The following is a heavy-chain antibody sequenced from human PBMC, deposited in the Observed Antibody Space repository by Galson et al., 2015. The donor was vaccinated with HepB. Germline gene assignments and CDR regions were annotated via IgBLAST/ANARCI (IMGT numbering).Heavy chain of an antibody. D-gene: IGHD2-8*01. J-gene: IGHJ6*02. V-gene: IGHV3-74*01. Sequence: SLRLSCAASGFTFSEYWMHWVRQAPGQGLVWVSRVNYDGSSTTSADSVKGRFTISRDNAKDTLYLQMDSLRAEDTAVYYCAREPLYCTSGVCFDGLGAFGLDVWGQGTTVTVSS. CDR3: AREPLYCTSGVCFDGLGAFGLDV. CDR1: GFTFSEYW. CDR2: VNYDGSST.